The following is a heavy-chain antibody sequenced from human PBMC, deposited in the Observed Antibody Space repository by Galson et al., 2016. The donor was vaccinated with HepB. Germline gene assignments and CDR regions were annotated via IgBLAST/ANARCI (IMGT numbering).Heavy chain of an antibody. J-gene: IGHJ4*02. V-gene: IGHV2-70*11. CDR1: GFSLTSPGMG. Sequence: PALVKPTQTVTLTCTFTGFSLTSPGMGVSWIRQPPGKALEWLARIDWDDDKYYTTFLRTRLTISKDTSGNQVALTMTNMDPMDTATYYCARMRVGDVYNPWYFDYWGQGTLIIVSS. CDR3: ARMRVGDVYNPWYFDY. D-gene: IGHD5-24*01. CDR2: IDWDDDK.